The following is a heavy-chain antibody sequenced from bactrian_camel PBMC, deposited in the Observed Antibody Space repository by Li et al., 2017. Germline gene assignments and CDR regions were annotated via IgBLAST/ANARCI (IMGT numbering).Heavy chain of an antibody. CDR1: GYTYSRIC. CDR3: AAARGCTAFRGKTPPPERWFMY. V-gene: IGHV3S53*01. CDR2: IDNDGST. Sequence: QVQLVESGGGSVQAGGSLTLSCEVFGYTYSRICMAWFRQSPGKEREGVAVIDNDGSTIYADSVKGRFTISKDKDKEKGYLQMGSLKPEDTAMYYCAAARGCTAFRGKTPPPERWFMYRGQGTQVTVS. D-gene: IGHD3*01. J-gene: IGHJ4*01.